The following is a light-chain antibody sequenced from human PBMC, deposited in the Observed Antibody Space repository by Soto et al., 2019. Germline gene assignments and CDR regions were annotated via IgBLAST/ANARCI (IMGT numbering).Light chain of an antibody. Sequence: EIVMTQSPATLSVSPGESATLSCRASQSVSNNLAWYQQKHGQGPRFLIYDASARATDIPDRFSGSGSGTEFSLTISSLQSEDFAVYYCQQYDKWPETFGQGTKVEIK. CDR1: QSVSNN. CDR3: QQYDKWPET. CDR2: DAS. V-gene: IGKV3-15*01. J-gene: IGKJ1*01.